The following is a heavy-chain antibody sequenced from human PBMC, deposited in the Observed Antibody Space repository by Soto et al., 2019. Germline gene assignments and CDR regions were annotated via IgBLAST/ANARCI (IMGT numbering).Heavy chain of an antibody. CDR2: IYSGGSK. D-gene: IGHD3-22*01. Sequence: EVQLVETGGGLIQPGGSLRLSCAASGFTVSSNYMSWVRQAPGKGLEWVSVIYSGGSKYYADSVKGRFTISRDNSKNTLYLQMNSLRAEDTAVYYCARAAGGGVVVLTIGAFDIWGQGTMVTVSS. V-gene: IGHV3-53*02. J-gene: IGHJ3*02. CDR3: ARAAGGGVVVLTIGAFDI. CDR1: GFTVSSNY.